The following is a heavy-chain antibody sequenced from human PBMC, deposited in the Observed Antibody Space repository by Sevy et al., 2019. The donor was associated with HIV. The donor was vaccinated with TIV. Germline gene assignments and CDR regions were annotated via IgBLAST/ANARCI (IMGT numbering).Heavy chain of an antibody. D-gene: IGHD3-10*01. V-gene: IGHV3-30-3*01. CDR3: ARRYYGSGRHPIEYYYGMDV. Sequence: GGSLRLSCAASGFTFSSYAMHWVRQAPGKGLEWVAVISYDGSNKYYADSVKGRFTISRDNSKNTRYLQMNSLRAEDTAVYYCARRYYGSGRHPIEYYYGMDVWGQGTTVTVSS. J-gene: IGHJ6*02. CDR2: ISYDGSNK. CDR1: GFTFSSYA.